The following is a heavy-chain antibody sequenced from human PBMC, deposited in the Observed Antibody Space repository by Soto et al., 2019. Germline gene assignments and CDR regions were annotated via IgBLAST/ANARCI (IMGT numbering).Heavy chain of an antibody. CDR1: GYTFTSYG. Sequence: ASVKVSCKASGYTFTSYGISWVRQAPGQGLEWMGWISAYNGNTNYAQELQGRVTMTTDTSTSTAYMELRSLRSDDTAVYYCARDVRRPTTFDYWGQGTLVTVSS. CDR2: ISAYNGNT. CDR3: ARDVRRPTTFDY. D-gene: IGHD2-2*01. J-gene: IGHJ4*02. V-gene: IGHV1-18*01.